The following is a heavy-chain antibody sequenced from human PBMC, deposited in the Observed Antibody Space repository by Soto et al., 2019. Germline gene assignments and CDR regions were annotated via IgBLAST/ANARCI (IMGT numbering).Heavy chain of an antibody. V-gene: IGHV5-51*03. Sequence: EVQLVQSGAEVKKPGESLKISCKGSGYSFTSYWIGWVRQMPGKGLEWMGSIYPGDSDTRYSPSFQGQVTISADKSISTAYLQWSSLKASDTAMYYCARLTTYGDYSYWYFDLWGRGTLVTVSS. CDR1: GYSFTSYW. CDR3: ARLTTYGDYSYWYFDL. J-gene: IGHJ2*01. D-gene: IGHD4-17*01. CDR2: IYPGDSDT.